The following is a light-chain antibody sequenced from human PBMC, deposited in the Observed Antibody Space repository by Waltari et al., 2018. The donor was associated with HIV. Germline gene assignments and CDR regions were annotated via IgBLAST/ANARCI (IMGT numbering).Light chain of an antibody. CDR1: STNIGCLY. CDR3: AAWTDSLRGVV. V-gene: IGLV1-47*01. J-gene: IGLJ2*01. Sequence: QPVLTRPPSASGTPALRVTISCSVRSTNIGCLYLYWYQLLSALAHILLVYRNNQRPSGVPDRFSGSKSGTSASLAISGLRSEDEADYYCAAWTDSLRGVVFGGGSKLSVL. CDR2: RNN.